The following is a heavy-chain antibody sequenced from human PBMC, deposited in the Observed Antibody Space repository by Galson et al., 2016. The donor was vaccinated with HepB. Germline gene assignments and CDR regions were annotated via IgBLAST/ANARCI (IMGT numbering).Heavy chain of an antibody. Sequence: SETLSLTCTVSDGSISDSSYYWGWIRQPPGKGLEWVGSVYFTGDSHNNPSLKSRVTISVDTSKNQFSLKLSSVTAADTAVYYCARPGVYDDGGAYYHGGFDIWGQGTMVTVSS. D-gene: IGHD3-22*01. CDR3: ARPGVYDDGGAYYHGGFDI. J-gene: IGHJ3*02. CDR1: DGSISDSSYY. V-gene: IGHV4-39*01. CDR2: VYFTGDS.